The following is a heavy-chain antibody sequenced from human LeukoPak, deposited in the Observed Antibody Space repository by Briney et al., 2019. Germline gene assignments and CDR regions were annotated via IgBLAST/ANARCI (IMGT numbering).Heavy chain of an antibody. Sequence: PSETLSLTCTVSGGSILDSTYYWAWIRQPPGKGLEWIATIFYTGDTHYNPSLKSRVTMSVDTVKNQFSLNLNSVTAADTAVYYCARQSSGYYYGWFDPWGQGTLVTVSS. CDR2: IFYTGDT. D-gene: IGHD3-22*01. J-gene: IGHJ5*02. CDR1: GGSILDSTYY. CDR3: ARQSSGYYYGWFDP. V-gene: IGHV4-39*01.